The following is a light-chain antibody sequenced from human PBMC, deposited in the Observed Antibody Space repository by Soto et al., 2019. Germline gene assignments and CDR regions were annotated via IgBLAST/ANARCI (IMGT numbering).Light chain of an antibody. CDR1: SSSIGNNY. CDR3: AVWDDTLSGWL. V-gene: IGLV1-47*02. Sequence: QSVLTQPPSASGTPGQRVSISCSGSSSSIGNNYVYWYQQIPGTAPKLLIYSNNQRPSGVPDRLSGSKSGTSASLAISGLRSEDEADYYCAVWDDTLSGWLFGGGTKVTVL. J-gene: IGLJ3*02. CDR2: SNN.